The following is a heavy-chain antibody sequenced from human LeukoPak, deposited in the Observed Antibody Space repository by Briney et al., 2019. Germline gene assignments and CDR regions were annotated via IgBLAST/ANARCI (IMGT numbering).Heavy chain of an antibody. CDR3: ARSQSGVFDV. J-gene: IGHJ3*01. D-gene: IGHD2-8*01. V-gene: IGHV3-74*01. CDR2: LNGDGTNI. CDR1: GFTFSNYW. Sequence: GGSLRLSCVASGFTFSNYWMQWVRQVPGKGLVWVSRLNGDGTNIVYADSVKGRFTISRDSAENTLYLQMNSLRAEDTALYYCARSQSGVFDVWGQGTMVTVSS.